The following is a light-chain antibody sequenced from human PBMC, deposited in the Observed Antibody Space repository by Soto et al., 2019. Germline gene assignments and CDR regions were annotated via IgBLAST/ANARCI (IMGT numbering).Light chain of an antibody. V-gene: IGKV3-20*01. CDR2: DAS. CDR3: QQYGSSPLT. CDR1: QSVSSN. J-gene: IGKJ1*01. Sequence: EIVMTQSPATLSVSPGERATLSCRASQSVSSNLAWYQQKPGQAPRLLIYDASTRATGIPDRFSGSGPGTDFTLTISRLEPEDFAVYYCQQYGSSPLTFGQGTKVDIK.